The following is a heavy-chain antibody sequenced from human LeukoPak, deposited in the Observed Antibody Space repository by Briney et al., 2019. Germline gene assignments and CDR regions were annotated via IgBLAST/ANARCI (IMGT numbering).Heavy chain of an antibody. V-gene: IGHV3-7*03. Sequence: GGSLRLSCAASGFTFSSYWMSWVRQAPGKGLEWVANIKEDGSEGYYVDSVKGRFTISRDNSKNTLFLQMNSLRAEDTAVYYCAKDPEYSSGWYRNYFDYWGQGSLVTVSS. J-gene: IGHJ4*02. D-gene: IGHD6-19*01. CDR2: IKEDGSEG. CDR1: GFTFSSYW. CDR3: AKDPEYSSGWYRNYFDY.